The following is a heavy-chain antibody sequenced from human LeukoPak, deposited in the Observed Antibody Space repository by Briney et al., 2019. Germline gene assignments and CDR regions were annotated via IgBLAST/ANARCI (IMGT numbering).Heavy chain of an antibody. CDR3: ARGDDGDYGAFDP. V-gene: IGHV4-34*01. CDR2: INHSGST. CDR1: GGSFSGYY. Sequence: PSETLSLTCAVYGGSFSGYYWSWIRQPPGKGLEWIGEINHSGSTNYNPSLKNRVTISVDTSKNQFSLKLSSVTAADTAVYYCARGDDGDYGAFDPWGQGTLVTVSS. J-gene: IGHJ5*02. D-gene: IGHD4-17*01.